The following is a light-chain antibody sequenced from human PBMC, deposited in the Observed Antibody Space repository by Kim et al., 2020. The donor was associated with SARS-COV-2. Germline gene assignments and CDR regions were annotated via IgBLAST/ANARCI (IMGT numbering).Light chain of an antibody. Sequence: EIVLTQSPGTLSLSPGERATLSCRASQSVSSSFLAWYQQKPGQAPRLLIYGASTRATGIPDRFGGSGSGTDFTLTISRLEPEDFAVYYCQQYDTSPPAWTFGQGTMVDIK. CDR1: QSVSSSF. CDR2: GAS. CDR3: QQYDTSPPAWT. V-gene: IGKV3-20*01. J-gene: IGKJ1*01.